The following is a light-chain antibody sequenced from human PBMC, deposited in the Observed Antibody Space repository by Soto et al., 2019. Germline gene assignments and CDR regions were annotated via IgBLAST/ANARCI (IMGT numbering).Light chain of an antibody. Sequence: SYELTQPPSVSVAPGQTARITCGGTNIGSKSVHWYQQKPGQAPVLVVYDDSDRPSGIPERFSGSNSGNTATLTISRVEAGDEADYYCQVWDSSSANVVFGGGTKVTVL. V-gene: IGLV3-21*02. CDR3: QVWDSSSANVV. J-gene: IGLJ2*01. CDR1: NIGSKS. CDR2: DDS.